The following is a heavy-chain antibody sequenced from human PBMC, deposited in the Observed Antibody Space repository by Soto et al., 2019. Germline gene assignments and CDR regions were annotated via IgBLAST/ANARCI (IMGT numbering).Heavy chain of an antibody. J-gene: IGHJ5*02. V-gene: IGHV4-34*01. CDR1: GGSFSGYY. Sequence: PSETLSLTCAVYGGSFSGYYWSWIRQPPGKGLEWIGEINHSGSTNYNPSLKSRVTISVDTSKNQSSLKLSSVTAADTAVYYCARDRTAWLFSSWGQGTLVTVSS. CDR3: ARDRTAWLFSS. D-gene: IGHD3-22*01. CDR2: INHSGST.